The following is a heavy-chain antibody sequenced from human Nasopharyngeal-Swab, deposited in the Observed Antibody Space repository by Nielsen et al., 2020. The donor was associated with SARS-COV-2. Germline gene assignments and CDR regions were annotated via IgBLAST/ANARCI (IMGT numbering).Heavy chain of an antibody. J-gene: IGHJ3*02. CDR3: ARSHIVVVTDAFDI. D-gene: IGHD2-21*02. CDR2: INPNSGGT. CDR1: GYTFTGYY. V-gene: IGHV1-2*04. Sequence: ASVKVSCKASGYTFTGYYMHWVRQAPGQGLEWMGWINPNSGGTNYAQKFQGWVTMTRDTSISIAYMELSRLRSDDTAVYYCARSHIVVVTDAFDIWGQGTMVTVSS.